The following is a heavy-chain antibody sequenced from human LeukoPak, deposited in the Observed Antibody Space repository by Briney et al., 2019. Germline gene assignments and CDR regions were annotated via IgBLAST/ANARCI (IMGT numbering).Heavy chain of an antibody. CDR1: GFTFSTYS. J-gene: IGHJ4*02. D-gene: IGHD6-19*01. CDR2: ISSSSTTI. CDR3: ARDRFSSAWYHQGPPDY. Sequence: PGGSLRLSCAASGFTFSTYSMNWVRQAPGKGLEWVSCISSSSTTIYYADSVKGRFTISRDNAKNSLYLQMNSLRAEDTAVYFCARDRFSSAWYHQGPPDYWGQGTLVTVSS. V-gene: IGHV3-48*01.